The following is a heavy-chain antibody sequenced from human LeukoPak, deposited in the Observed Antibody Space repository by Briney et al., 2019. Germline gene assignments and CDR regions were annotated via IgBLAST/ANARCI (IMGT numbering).Heavy chain of an antibody. D-gene: IGHD6-19*01. CDR3: ARDRPIAVAGLPDY. Sequence: SETLSLTCTVSGYSISSGYYWGWIRPPPGKGLEWIGSIYHSGSTYYNPSLKSRVTISVDTSKNQFSLKLSSVTAADTAVYYCARDRPIAVAGLPDYWGQGTLVTVSS. CDR2: IYHSGST. J-gene: IGHJ4*02. CDR1: GYSISSGYY. V-gene: IGHV4-38-2*02.